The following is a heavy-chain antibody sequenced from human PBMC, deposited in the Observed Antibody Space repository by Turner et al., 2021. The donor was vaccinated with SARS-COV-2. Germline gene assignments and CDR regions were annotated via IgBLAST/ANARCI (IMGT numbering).Heavy chain of an antibody. CDR1: GFIFSNSN. V-gene: IGHV3-30*03. CDR2: ISFEGSSE. D-gene: IGHD1-20*01. CDR3: ARSRGYNDC. Sequence: QVQLVESGGGVVQPGRSLRLSCAAFGFIFSNSNMHWVRQAPGKGLEWVAIISFEGSSEYDADSVKGRFTISRDNSKNTLYLQMNSLRAEDTAVYYCARSRGYNDCWGQGTLVTVSS. J-gene: IGHJ4*02.